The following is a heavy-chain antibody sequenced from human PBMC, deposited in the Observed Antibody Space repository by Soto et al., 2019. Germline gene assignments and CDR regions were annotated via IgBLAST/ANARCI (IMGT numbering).Heavy chain of an antibody. V-gene: IGHV3-30-3*01. CDR1: GFTFSSYA. CDR2: ISYDGSNK. CDR3: ARDRRGSYYFHX. J-gene: IGHJ4*02. D-gene: IGHD6-6*01. Sequence: GGSLRLSCAASGFTFSSYAMHWVRQAPGKGLEWVAVISYDGSNKYYADSVKGRFTISRDNSKNTLYLQMNSLRAEDTAVYYCARDRRGSYYFHXWGQGTLVTVSX.